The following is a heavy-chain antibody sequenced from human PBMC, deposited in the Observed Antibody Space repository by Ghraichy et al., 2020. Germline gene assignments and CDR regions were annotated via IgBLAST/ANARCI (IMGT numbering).Heavy chain of an antibody. V-gene: IGHV3-23*01. CDR3: AKSSIPLASPQMPSRYYYGMDG. Sequence: GGSLRLSCAASGFTFSSYAMSWVRQAPGKGLEWVSAISGSGGSTYYADSVKGRFTISRDNSKNTLYLQMNSLRAEDTAVYYCAKSSIPLASPQMPSRYYYGMDGWGQGTKVTVSS. J-gene: IGHJ6*02. CDR2: ISGSGGST. D-gene: IGHD2-21*01. CDR1: GFTFSSYA.